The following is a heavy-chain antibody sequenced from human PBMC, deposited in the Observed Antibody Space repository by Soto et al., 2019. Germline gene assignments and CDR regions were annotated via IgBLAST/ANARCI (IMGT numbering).Heavy chain of an antibody. Sequence: PSETLSLTCAVSGCSISSGGHYWSWIRQHPGKGLEFMGYISYSGTTYYSPALNSRLTLLIATSENQFSLRLRSVTAADTAVYYCAAAHTGVAVTNWFDPWGQGTLVTVSS. V-gene: IGHV4-31*11. J-gene: IGHJ5*02. D-gene: IGHD6-19*01. CDR3: AAAHTGVAVTNWFDP. CDR2: ISYSGTT. CDR1: GCSISSGGHY.